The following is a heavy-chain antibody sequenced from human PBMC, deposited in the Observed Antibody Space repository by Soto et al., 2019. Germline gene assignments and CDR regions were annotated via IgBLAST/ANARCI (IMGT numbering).Heavy chain of an antibody. V-gene: IGHV4-59*08. Sequence: PSETLSLTCTVSGASISSSYWTWIRQPPGNGLEWIGYIYYSGSTDYNPSLKSRVTISVDTSKNQFSLKLSFVTAADTAVYYCARGWLQLISWGQGTLVTVSS. CDR1: GASISSSY. D-gene: IGHD4-4*01. CDR3: ARGWLQLIS. J-gene: IGHJ5*02. CDR2: IYYSGST.